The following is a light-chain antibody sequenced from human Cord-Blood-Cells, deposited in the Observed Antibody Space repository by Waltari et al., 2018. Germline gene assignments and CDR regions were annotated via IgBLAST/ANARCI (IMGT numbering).Light chain of an antibody. CDR1: SSDVGGYNY. V-gene: IGLV2-14*01. CDR2: DVS. Sequence: QSALTQPASVSGSPGQSITISCTGTSSDVGGYNYVSCYQQHPGKAPELMIYDVSKRPSGVSNRFSGSKSGNTASLTISGLQAEDEADYYCSSYTSSSTWVFGGGTKLTVL. CDR3: SSYTSSSTWV. J-gene: IGLJ3*02.